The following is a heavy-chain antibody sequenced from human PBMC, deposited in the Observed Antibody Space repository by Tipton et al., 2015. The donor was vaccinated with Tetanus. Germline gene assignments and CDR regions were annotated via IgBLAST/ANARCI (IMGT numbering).Heavy chain of an antibody. V-gene: IGHV3-64*01. CDR1: GFTFSNDS. CDR3: ARDRDGGWSLAS. CDR2: ILGPDGGL. J-gene: IGHJ5*01. D-gene: IGHD6-19*01. Sequence: SLRLSCAASGFTFSNDSMHGVRQAPGKGLGYVSAILGPDGGLYANSVKGRFTVSRDNSKNTLYLQMGSLGPEDMGVYYCARDRDGGWSLASWGQGTLFTVSS.